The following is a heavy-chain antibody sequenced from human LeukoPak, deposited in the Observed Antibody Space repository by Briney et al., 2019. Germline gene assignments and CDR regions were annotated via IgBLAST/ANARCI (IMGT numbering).Heavy chain of an antibody. V-gene: IGHV4-59*01. CDR2: IYYNGNT. CDR1: SGSISSYY. Sequence: PSETLSLTCTVSSGSISSYYWSWIRPPPGQGLEWIVNIYYNGNTNYNPSLNSRVTISVDTTKNHLSLKLSSVTDANTAVYYCAREAHGDYSDYWGQGTLVTVSS. J-gene: IGHJ4*02. CDR3: AREAHGDYSDY. D-gene: IGHD4-17*01.